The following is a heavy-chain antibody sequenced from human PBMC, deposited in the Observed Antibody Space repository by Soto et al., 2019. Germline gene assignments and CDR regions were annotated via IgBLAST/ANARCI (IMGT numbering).Heavy chain of an antibody. D-gene: IGHD3-22*01. Sequence: GGSLRLSCAASGFMFSRYWMTWVRQAPGKGLESVANIKQDGSEKNYVDSVKGRFTISRDSAKNSLYLQMNSLGAEDTAVHYCASGHSSGYYDYWGQGTLVTVSS. V-gene: IGHV3-7*01. CDR1: GFMFSRYW. CDR2: IKQDGSEK. J-gene: IGHJ4*02. CDR3: ASGHSSGYYDY.